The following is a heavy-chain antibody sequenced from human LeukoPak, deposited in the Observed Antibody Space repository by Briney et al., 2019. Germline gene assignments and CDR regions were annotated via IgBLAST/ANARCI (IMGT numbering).Heavy chain of an antibody. CDR3: VRGYSFGPYGMNV. Sequence: GGSLRLSCSASGFPFSSYAMHWVRQAPGKGLESVSAISDSGGSTYYADSVKGRFTISRDNSKNTLYLQMSSLRAEDTAVYFCVRGYSFGPYGMNVWGQGTTVTVSS. D-gene: IGHD2-15*01. CDR2: ISDSGGST. CDR1: GFPFSSYA. J-gene: IGHJ6*02. V-gene: IGHV3-64D*09.